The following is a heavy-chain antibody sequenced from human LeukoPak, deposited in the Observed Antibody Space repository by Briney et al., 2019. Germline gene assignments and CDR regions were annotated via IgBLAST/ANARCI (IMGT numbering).Heavy chain of an antibody. CDR1: GFTLIDY. D-gene: IGHD2-2*01. CDR3: ARTDSVPAGDYHYWYMDV. V-gene: IGHV1-2*02. Sequence: ASVKVSCKASGFTLIDYIHWVRQDPRQGLQWMGWIKPNSGDTDYAQRFQGRVTMTRDTSISTVYMELSSLRSDDTAVYYCARTDSVPAGDYHYWYMDVWGKGTTVIVSS. J-gene: IGHJ6*03. CDR2: IKPNSGDT.